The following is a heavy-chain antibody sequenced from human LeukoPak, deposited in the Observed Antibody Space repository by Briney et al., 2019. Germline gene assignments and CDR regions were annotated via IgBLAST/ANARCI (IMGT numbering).Heavy chain of an antibody. V-gene: IGHV4-39*07. J-gene: IGHJ5*02. CDR2: IDYTGNT. CDR1: GGSISSRDYY. D-gene: IGHD3-10*01. CDR3: ARGGRGEYNWFDP. Sequence: SETLSLTCSVSGGSISSRDYYWGWIRQSPEKGLEWIGSIDYTGNTYYNPSLKTRGTISVDTSKNQFSLKLSSVTAADTAVYYCARGGRGEYNWFDPWGQGTLVTVSS.